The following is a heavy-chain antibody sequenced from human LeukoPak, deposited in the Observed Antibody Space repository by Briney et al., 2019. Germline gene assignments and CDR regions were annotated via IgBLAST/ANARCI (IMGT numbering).Heavy chain of an antibody. V-gene: IGHV5-10-1*01. CDR3: ASGRDYFDY. J-gene: IGHJ4*02. CDR1: GYSFTSYW. D-gene: IGHD1-26*01. CDR2: IDPSDSYT. Sequence: GESLKISRKGSGYSFTSYWISWVRQMPGKGLEWMGRIDPSDSYTNYGPSFQGHVTISTDKSISTAYLQWSSLKASDTAMYYCASGRDYFDYWGQGTLVTVSS.